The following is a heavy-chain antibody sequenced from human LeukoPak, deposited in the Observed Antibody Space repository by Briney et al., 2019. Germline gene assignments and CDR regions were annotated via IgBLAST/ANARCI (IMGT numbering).Heavy chain of an antibody. CDR1: GFTFSSYG. Sequence: PGRSLRLSCAASGFTFSSYGMHWVRQAPGKGLEWVAVIWYDGSNKYYADSVKGRFTISRDNSKNTLYLQMSSLRVEDTAVYYCARRGDCRSSSCYQFDYWGQGALVTVSS. CDR3: ARRGDCRSSSCYQFDY. J-gene: IGHJ4*02. D-gene: IGHD2-2*01. V-gene: IGHV3-33*01. CDR2: IWYDGSNK.